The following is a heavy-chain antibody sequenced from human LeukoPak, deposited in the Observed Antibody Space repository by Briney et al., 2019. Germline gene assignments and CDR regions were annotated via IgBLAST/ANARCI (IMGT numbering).Heavy chain of an antibody. J-gene: IGHJ4*02. CDR3: ARGLEHDGYYFDY. CDR1: GFTVSSNY. Sequence: PGGSLTLSCAASGFTVSSNYMSWVRQAPGKGLEWVSVIYSGGSTYYADSVKGRFTISRDNSKNTLYLQMNSLRAEDTAVYYCARGLEHDGYYFDYWGQGTLVTVSS. D-gene: IGHD1/OR15-1a*01. V-gene: IGHV3-53*01. CDR2: IYSGGST.